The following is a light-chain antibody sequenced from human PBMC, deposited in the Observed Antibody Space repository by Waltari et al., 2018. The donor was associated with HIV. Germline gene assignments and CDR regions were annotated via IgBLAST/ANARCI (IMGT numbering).Light chain of an antibody. V-gene: IGKV1-39*01. Sequence: DIQMTQSPSSLSASVGDRITITCRTSQNIGKDLNLYHQKPGTAPKVLIFAASRLHSRVPSRFSGSGSGTDFTLTISSLQPEDFATYYCQQTYLTTFTFGPGTNVDFK. CDR3: QQTYLTTFT. CDR1: QNIGKD. J-gene: IGKJ3*01. CDR2: AAS.